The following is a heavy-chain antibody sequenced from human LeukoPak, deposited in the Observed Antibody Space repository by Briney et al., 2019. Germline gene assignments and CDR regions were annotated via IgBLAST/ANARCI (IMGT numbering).Heavy chain of an antibody. J-gene: IGHJ4*02. CDR3: ARGRYPDY. CDR2: IHSTGST. V-gene: IGHV4-59*08. Sequence: SETLSLTCTVSGGSINSYFWSWIRQPPGKGLEWIAYIHSTGSTNYSPSLKSRVTISVDTSKNQFSLKLNSVTAADTAVYYCARGRYPDYWGQGTLVTVSS. CDR1: GGSINSYF. D-gene: IGHD1-26*01.